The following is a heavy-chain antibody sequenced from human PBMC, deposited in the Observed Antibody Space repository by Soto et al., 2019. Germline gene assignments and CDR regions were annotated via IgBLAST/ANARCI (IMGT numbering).Heavy chain of an antibody. V-gene: IGHV1-8*01. CDR3: ARGRGYCSGGSCFPKRNNYYYYYMDV. J-gene: IGHJ6*03. Sequence: QVQLVQSGAEVMKPGASVKVSCKASGYTFTSYDINWVRQATGQGLEWMGWMNPNSGNTGYAQKFQGRVTMTRNTSISTAYMELSSLRSEDTAVYYCARGRGYCSGGSCFPKRNNYYYYYMDVWGKGTTVTVSS. CDR2: MNPNSGNT. D-gene: IGHD2-15*01. CDR1: GYTFTSYD.